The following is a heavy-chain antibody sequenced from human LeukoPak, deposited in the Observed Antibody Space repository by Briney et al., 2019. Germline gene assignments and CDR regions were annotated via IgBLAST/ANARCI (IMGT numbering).Heavy chain of an antibody. Sequence: SETLSLTCTVSGGSISSYYWSWIRQPPGKGLEWIGYTYYSGSTNYNPSLKSRVTISVDTSKNQFSLKLSSVTAADTAVYYCARGGRRDGYNYGKLFDYWGQGTLVTVSS. D-gene: IGHD5-24*01. J-gene: IGHJ4*02. CDR2: TYYSGST. CDR3: ARGGRRDGYNYGKLFDY. CDR1: GGSISSYY. V-gene: IGHV4-59*01.